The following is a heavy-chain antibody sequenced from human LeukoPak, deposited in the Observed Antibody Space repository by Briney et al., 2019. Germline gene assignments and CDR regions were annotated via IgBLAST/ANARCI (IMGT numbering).Heavy chain of an antibody. CDR2: TYHSGST. V-gene: IGHV4-38-2*02. Sequence: SETLSLTCTVSGYSISSGYYWGWIRQPPGKGLEWIGSTYHSGSTYYNPSLKSRVTISVDTSKNQFSLKLSSVTAADTAVYYCARAEGYCSSTSCYGGVFDYWGQGTLVTVSS. D-gene: IGHD2-2*01. CDR1: GYSISSGYY. CDR3: ARAEGYCSSTSCYGGVFDY. J-gene: IGHJ4*02.